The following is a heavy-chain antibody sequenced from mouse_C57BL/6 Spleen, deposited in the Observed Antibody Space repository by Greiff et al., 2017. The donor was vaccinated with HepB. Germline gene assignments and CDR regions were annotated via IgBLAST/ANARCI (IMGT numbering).Heavy chain of an antibody. J-gene: IGHJ4*01. V-gene: IGHV1-72*01. Sequence: QVQLQQPGAELVKPGASVKLSCKASGYTFTSYWMHWVKQRPGRGLEWIGRIDPNSGGTKYNEKFKSKATLTVDKPSSTAYMQLISLTSEDSAVYYCAATLVAPYYAMDYWGQGTSVTVSA. CDR3: AATLVAPYYAMDY. CDR2: IDPNSGGT. CDR1: GYTFTSYW. D-gene: IGHD1-1*01.